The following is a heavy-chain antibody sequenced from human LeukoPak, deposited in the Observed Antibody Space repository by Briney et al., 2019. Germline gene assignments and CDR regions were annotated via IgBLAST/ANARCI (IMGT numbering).Heavy chain of an antibody. CDR3: ARGRAVSYFDY. J-gene: IGHJ4*02. Sequence: SETLSLTCTVSGGSISSSSYYWGWIRQPPGKGLEWIGSFYYSGSTYYNPSLKSRVTISVDTSKNQFSLKLSSVTAADTAVYYCARGRAVSYFDYWGQGTLVTVSS. V-gene: IGHV4-39*07. D-gene: IGHD6-19*01. CDR2: FYYSGST. CDR1: GGSISSSSYY.